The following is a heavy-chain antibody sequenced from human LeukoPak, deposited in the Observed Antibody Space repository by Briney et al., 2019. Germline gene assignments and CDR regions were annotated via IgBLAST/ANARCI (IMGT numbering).Heavy chain of an antibody. J-gene: IGHJ4*02. CDR1: GYTFTSYD. Sequence: GASVKVSCKASGYTFTSYDINWVRQATGQGLEWMGWINAGNGNTKYSQKFQGRVTITRDTSASTAYMELSSLRSEDTAVYYCARVPTTDDYFDYWGQGTLVTVSS. CDR2: INAGNGNT. V-gene: IGHV1-3*01. D-gene: IGHD4-17*01. CDR3: ARVPTTDDYFDY.